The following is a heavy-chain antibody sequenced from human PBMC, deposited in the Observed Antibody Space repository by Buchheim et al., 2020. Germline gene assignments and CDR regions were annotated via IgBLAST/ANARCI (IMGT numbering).Heavy chain of an antibody. CDR1: GGSISSGGYY. V-gene: IGHV4-31*03. CDR3: ARVRPHYYNSSGYPLGDWYFDL. Sequence: QVQLQESGPGLVKPSQTLSLTCTVSGGSISSGGYYWSWIRQHPGKGLEWIGYIYYSGSTYYNPSLKSRVTISVDTSKNQLSLKLSSVTAADTAVYYCARVRPHYYNSSGYPLGDWYFDLWGRGTL. J-gene: IGHJ2*01. D-gene: IGHD3-22*01. CDR2: IYYSGST.